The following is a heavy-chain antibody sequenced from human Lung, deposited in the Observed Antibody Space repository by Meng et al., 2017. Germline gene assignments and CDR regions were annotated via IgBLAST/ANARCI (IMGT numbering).Heavy chain of an antibody. CDR2: LGAHPGDT. Sequence: HVQPLQSGAEVKQPGAAVKASCKASDYTFTGYGVCWVRQAPGQGLEWMAWLGAHPGDTSFAPKFLGRVTVTADTATATAYMELRSLRSDDTAVYYCARGTPGRSYCDYWGLGTLVTVSS. D-gene: IGHD3-10*01. V-gene: IGHV1-18*01. CDR3: ARGTPGRSYCDY. J-gene: IGHJ4*02. CDR1: DYTFTGYG.